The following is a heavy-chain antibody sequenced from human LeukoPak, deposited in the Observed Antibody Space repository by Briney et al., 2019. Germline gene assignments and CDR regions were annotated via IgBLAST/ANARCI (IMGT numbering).Heavy chain of an antibody. V-gene: IGHV3-21*01. CDR1: GFTFSNYW. D-gene: IGHD3-10*01. CDR2: ISSSSSYI. J-gene: IGHJ4*02. Sequence: GGSLRLFCAASGFTFSNYWMSWVRQAPGKGLEWVSSISSSSSYIYYADSVKGRFTISRDNAKNSLYLQMNSLRAEDTAVYYCAREHYKQFDYWGQGTLVTVSS. CDR3: AREHYKQFDY.